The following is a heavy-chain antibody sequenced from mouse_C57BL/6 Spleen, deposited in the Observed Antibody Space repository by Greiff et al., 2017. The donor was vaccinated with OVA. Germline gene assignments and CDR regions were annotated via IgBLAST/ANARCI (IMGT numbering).Heavy chain of an antibody. CDR3: ARAYYSNYG. V-gene: IGHV1-82*01. J-gene: IGHJ2*01. Sequence: VKLMESGPELVKPGASVKISCKASGYAFSSSWMNWVKQRPGKGLEWIGRIYPGDGDTNYNGKFKGKATLTADKSSSTAYMQLSSLTSEDSAVYFCARAYYSNYGWGQGTTLTVSS. CDR1: GYAFSSSW. CDR2: IYPGDGDT. D-gene: IGHD2-5*01.